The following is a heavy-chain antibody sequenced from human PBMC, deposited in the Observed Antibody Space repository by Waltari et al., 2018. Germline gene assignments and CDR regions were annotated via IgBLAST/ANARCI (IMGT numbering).Heavy chain of an antibody. CDR2: INPSGGST. Sequence: QVQLVQSGAEVKKPGASVKVSCKASGYTFTSYYMHWVRQAPGQGLEWMGIINPSGGSTSYAQKFQGRVTMTRDTSKNQFSLKLSSVTAADTAVYYCARGDSSIDWGQGTLVTVSS. V-gene: IGHV1-46*01. CDR1: GYTFTSYY. J-gene: IGHJ4*02. D-gene: IGHD6-13*01. CDR3: ARGDSSID.